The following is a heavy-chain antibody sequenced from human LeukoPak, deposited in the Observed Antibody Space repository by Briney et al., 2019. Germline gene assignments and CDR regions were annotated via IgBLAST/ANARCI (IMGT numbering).Heavy chain of an antibody. D-gene: IGHD3-22*01. J-gene: IGHJ4*02. CDR1: GGTFSSYA. Sequence: GASVKVSCKASGGTFSSYAISWVRQAPGQGLEWMGGIIPIFGTANYAQKFQGRVTITADESTSTAYMELSSLRSEDTAVYYCARSDSSGYYYPLGYWGQGTLVTVSS. CDR3: ARSDSSGYYYPLGY. CDR2: IIPIFGTA. V-gene: IGHV1-69*13.